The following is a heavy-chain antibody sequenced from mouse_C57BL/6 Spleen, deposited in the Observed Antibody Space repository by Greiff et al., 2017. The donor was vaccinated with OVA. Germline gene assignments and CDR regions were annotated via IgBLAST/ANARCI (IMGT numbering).Heavy chain of an antibody. CDR3: ARWNYGSSYGGY. D-gene: IGHD1-1*01. CDR1: GYAFSSSW. CDR2: IYPGDGDT. J-gene: IGHJ2*01. V-gene: IGHV1-82*01. Sequence: LVESGPELVKPGASVKISCKASGYAFSSSWMNWVKQRPGKGLEWIGRIYPGDGDTNYHGKFKGRATMTADNTSSTPYMQLSSLTSEDSAVYFCARWNYGSSYGGYWGQGTTLTVSS.